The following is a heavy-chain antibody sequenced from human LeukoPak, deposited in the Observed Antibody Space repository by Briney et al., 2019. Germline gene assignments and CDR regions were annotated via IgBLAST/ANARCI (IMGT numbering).Heavy chain of an antibody. CDR2: FYTSGTT. Sequence: PSETLSLTCTVSGVSISSDSYYWSWIRQPAGKGLEWIGRFYTSGTTNYNPSLKSRVTISVDTSRNQFSLKLRSVTAADTALYYCARSELSCSGGSCPTRYAFDIWGQGTVVTASS. CDR1: GVSISSDSYY. V-gene: IGHV4-61*02. D-gene: IGHD2-15*01. J-gene: IGHJ3*02. CDR3: ARSELSCSGGSCPTRYAFDI.